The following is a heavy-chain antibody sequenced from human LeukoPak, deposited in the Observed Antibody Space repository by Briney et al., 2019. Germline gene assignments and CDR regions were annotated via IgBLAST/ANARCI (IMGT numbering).Heavy chain of an antibody. CDR3: ATDSSSWHYFDY. V-gene: IGHV4-59*01. J-gene: IGHJ4*02. CDR2: IYYSGST. D-gene: IGHD6-13*01. Sequence: PSETLSLTCTVSGGSISSYYWSWIRQPPGKGLEWIGYIYYSGSTNYNPSLKSRVTISVDTSKNQFSLKLSSVTAADTAVYYCATDSSSWHYFDYWGQGTLVTVSS. CDR1: GGSISSYY.